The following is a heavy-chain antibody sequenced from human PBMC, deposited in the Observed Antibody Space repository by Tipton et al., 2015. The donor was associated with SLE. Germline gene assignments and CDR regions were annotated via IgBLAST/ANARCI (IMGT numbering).Heavy chain of an antibody. CDR3: ARDPNFHFDY. D-gene: IGHD1-7*01. Sequence: TLSLTCTVSGGSISSGSCYWSWIRQPAGKGLEWIGHIYTSGSTNYNPSLKSRVTISVDTSKNQFSLKLSSVTAADTAVYYCARDPNFHFDYWGQGTLVTVSS. V-gene: IGHV4-61*09. CDR1: GGSISSGSCY. CDR2: IYTSGST. J-gene: IGHJ4*02.